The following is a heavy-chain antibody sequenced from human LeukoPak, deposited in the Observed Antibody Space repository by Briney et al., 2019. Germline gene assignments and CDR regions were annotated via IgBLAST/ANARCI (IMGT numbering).Heavy chain of an antibody. CDR3: ARGPLGSSSWYFLDPYFDY. Sequence: ASVKVSCKASGYTFTSYYMHWVRQAPGRGLEWMGIINPSGGSTSYAQNFQGRVTMTRDTSTSTVYMELSSLRSEDTAVYYCARGPLGSSSWYFLDPYFDYWGQGTLVTVSS. J-gene: IGHJ4*02. CDR1: GYTFTSYY. D-gene: IGHD6-13*01. V-gene: IGHV1-46*01. CDR2: INPSGGST.